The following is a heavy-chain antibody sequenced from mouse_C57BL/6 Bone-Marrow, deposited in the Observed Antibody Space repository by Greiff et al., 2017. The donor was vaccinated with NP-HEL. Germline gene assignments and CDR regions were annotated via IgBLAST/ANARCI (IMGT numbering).Heavy chain of an antibody. Sequence: EVKLVESGGGLVQPGGSMKLSCAASGFTFSDAWMDCFRQSPEKGLEWVAEIRNKANNHATYYAESVKGRFTISRDDSKSSVYLQMNSLRAEDTGIYYCTRAGGSGSFDYWGQGTTLTVSS. CDR1: GFTFSDAW. V-gene: IGHV6-6*01. J-gene: IGHJ2*01. CDR3: TRAGGSGSFDY. CDR2: IRNKANNHAT. D-gene: IGHD1-1*01.